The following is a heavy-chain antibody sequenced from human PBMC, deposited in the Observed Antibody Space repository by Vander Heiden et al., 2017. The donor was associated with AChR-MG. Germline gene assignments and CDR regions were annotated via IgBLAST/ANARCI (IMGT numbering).Heavy chain of an antibody. CDR1: GFTVSSKH. D-gene: IGHD6-19*01. Sequence: EVQPVASAGGLVQSVGSLRCPCAASGFTVSSKHMSWVRQAPGKGLERVSVIYRGGSTYYAESVKGRLTITRDNSKNTLYLQMNSLRAEDTAVYYCAGPRGWYQALGYWGQGTLITVSS. CDR3: AGPRGWYQALGY. J-gene: IGHJ4*02. CDR2: IYRGGST. V-gene: IGHV3-66*04.